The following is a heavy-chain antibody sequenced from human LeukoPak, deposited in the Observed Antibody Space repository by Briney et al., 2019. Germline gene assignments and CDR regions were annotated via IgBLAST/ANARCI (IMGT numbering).Heavy chain of an antibody. CDR1: GFTFSSYA. J-gene: IGHJ4*02. D-gene: IGHD3-22*01. V-gene: IGHV3-23*01. CDR2: ISGSGGSA. Sequence: GGSQRLSCAASGFTFSSYAMSWVRQAPGKGLEWVSAISGSGGSAYYADSVKGRFTISRDNSKNTLYLQMNSLRAEDTAVYYCANGYYYDSSSYYSDYWGQGTLVTVSS. CDR3: ANGYYYDSSSYYSDY.